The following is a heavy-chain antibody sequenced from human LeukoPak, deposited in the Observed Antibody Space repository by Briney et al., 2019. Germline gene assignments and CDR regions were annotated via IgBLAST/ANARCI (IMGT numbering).Heavy chain of an antibody. D-gene: IGHD3-10*01. Sequence: GASVKVSCKASGSTFTSYAISWVRQAPGQGLEWMGGIIPIFGTTHYSQKFQGRVTITADESTRTAYMELSSLRSEDTAVYYCAKGSGSYSYDYWGQGTLVTVSS. CDR1: GSTFTSYA. V-gene: IGHV1-69*13. CDR3: AKGSGSYSYDY. J-gene: IGHJ4*02. CDR2: IIPIFGTT.